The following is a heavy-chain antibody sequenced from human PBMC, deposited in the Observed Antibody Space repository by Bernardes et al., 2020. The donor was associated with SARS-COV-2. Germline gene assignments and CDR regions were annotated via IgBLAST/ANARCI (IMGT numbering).Heavy chain of an antibody. Sequence: ASMKVSCKASGYTFTTYGISWVRQAPGQGLEWMGWISAYNGNTNYAQKLQGRVTMTTDTSTSTAYMELRSLRSDDTAVYYCARESRGLYYYYYGMDVWGQGTTVTVSS. V-gene: IGHV1-18*04. CDR1: GYTFTTYG. D-gene: IGHD3-16*01. CDR2: ISAYNGNT. J-gene: IGHJ6*02. CDR3: ARESRGLYYYYYGMDV.